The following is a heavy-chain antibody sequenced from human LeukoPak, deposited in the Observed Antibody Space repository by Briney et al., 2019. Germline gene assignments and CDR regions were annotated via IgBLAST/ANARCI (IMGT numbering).Heavy chain of an antibody. CDR2: ISSSSSYI. CDR1: GFTFSSYS. Sequence: GGSLRLSCAASGFTFSSYSMNWVRQAPGKGLEWVSSISSSSSYIYYADSVKGRFTISRDNAKNSLYLQMNSLRAEDTAVYYCARVRGYSYPVDYWGQGTLVTVSS. D-gene: IGHD5-18*01. J-gene: IGHJ4*02. CDR3: ARVRGYSYPVDY. V-gene: IGHV3-21*04.